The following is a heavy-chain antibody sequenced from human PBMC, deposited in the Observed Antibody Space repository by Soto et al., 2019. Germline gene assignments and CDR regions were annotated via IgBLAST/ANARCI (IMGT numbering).Heavy chain of an antibody. V-gene: IGHV4-59*01. Sequence: TSETLSLTCTVSGGSISSYYWSWIRQPPGKGLEWIGYIYYSGSTNYNPSLKSRVTISVDTSKNQFSLKLSSVTAADTAVYYCARVSPVKSSSSWYPFYRGGGPIDYWGQGTLVTVSS. J-gene: IGHJ4*02. CDR2: IYYSGST. CDR1: GGSISSYY. D-gene: IGHD6-13*01. CDR3: ARVSPVKSSSSWYPFYRGGGPIDY.